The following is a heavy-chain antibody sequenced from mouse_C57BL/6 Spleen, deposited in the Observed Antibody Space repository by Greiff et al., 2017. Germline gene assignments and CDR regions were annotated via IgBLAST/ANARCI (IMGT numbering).Heavy chain of an antibody. J-gene: IGHJ2*01. CDR1: GYTFTDYY. D-gene: IGHD2-5*01. CDR2: INPNNGGT. Sequence: EVQLQQSGPELVKPGASVKISCKASGYTFTDYYMNWVKQSHGKSLEWIGDINPNNGGTSYNQKFKGKATLTVDKSSSTAYMELRSLTSEDSAVYDCARGAPSYYSNYDYWGQGTTLTVSS. CDR3: ARGAPSYYSNYDY. V-gene: IGHV1-26*01.